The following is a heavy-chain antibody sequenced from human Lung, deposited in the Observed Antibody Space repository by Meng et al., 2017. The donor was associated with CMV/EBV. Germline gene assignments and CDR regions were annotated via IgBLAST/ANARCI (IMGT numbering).Heavy chain of an antibody. D-gene: IGHD5-18*01. CDR3: ARGRIQLWLEKNYYYGMDV. J-gene: IGHJ6*02. CDR1: GYTFTGYY. V-gene: IGHV1-2*02. Sequence: ASXXVSXKASGYTFTGYYMHWVRQAPGQGLEWMGWINPNSGGTNYAQKFQGRVTMTRDTSISTAYMELSRLRSDDTAVYYCARGRIQLWLEKNYYYGMDVWGQGTTVTVSS. CDR2: INPNSGGT.